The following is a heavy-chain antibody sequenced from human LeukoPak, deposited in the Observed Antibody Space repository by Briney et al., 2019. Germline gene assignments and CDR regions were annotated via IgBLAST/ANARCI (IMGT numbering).Heavy chain of an antibody. CDR3: ARGWTGTTSKPLLDP. Sequence: PGGSLRLSCAASGFTFSSYDMHWVRQATGKGLGWVSAIGTAGDTYYPGSVKGRFTISRENAKNSLYLQMNSLRAGDTAVYYCARGWTGTTSKPLLDPWGQGTLVTVSS. CDR1: GFTFSSYD. D-gene: IGHD1-1*01. CDR2: IGTAGDT. J-gene: IGHJ5*02. V-gene: IGHV3-13*01.